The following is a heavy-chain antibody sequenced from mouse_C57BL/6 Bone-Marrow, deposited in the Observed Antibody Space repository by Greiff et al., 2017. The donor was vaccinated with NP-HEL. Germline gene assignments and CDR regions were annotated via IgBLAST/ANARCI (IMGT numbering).Heavy chain of an antibody. CDR1: GYTFTSYW. CDR2: IDPSDSYT. J-gene: IGHJ4*01. D-gene: IGHD2-10*01. Sequence: QVQLQQPGAELVRPGTSVKLSCKASGYTFTSYWMHWVKQRPGQGLEWIGVIDPSDSYTNYNQKFKGKATLTVDTSSSTAYLQLSSLTSEDSAVYYCARSPYPPMDYWGQGTSVTVSS. V-gene: IGHV1-59*01. CDR3: ARSPYPPMDY.